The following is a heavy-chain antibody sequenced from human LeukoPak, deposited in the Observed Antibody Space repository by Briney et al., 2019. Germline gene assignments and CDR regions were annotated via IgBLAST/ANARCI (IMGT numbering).Heavy chain of an antibody. D-gene: IGHD4-11*01. CDR3: ARSRGPQYSYYFDY. Sequence: SETLSLTCTVSGGSISSYYWSWIRQPAGKGLEWIGRIYTSGSTNYNPSLKSRVTMSVDTSKNQFSLKLSFLTAADTAVYYCARSRGPQYSYYFDYWGQGTLVTVSS. CDR1: GGSISSYY. J-gene: IGHJ4*02. V-gene: IGHV4-4*07. CDR2: IYTSGST.